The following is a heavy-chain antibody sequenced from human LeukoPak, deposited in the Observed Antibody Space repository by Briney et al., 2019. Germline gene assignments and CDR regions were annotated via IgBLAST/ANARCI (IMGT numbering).Heavy chain of an antibody. J-gene: IGHJ4*02. V-gene: IGHV3-53*01. Sequence: GGSLRLPCAVAGVAVNSYFMGWVRQAPGKGLEWVSLISSEGFTYYADSVKGRFTISRDNSKNTLYLQMNSLRAEDTAFYYCARGRGGDWGQGALVTVSS. D-gene: IGHD2-15*01. CDR2: ISSEGFT. CDR3: ARGRGGD. CDR1: GVAVNSYF.